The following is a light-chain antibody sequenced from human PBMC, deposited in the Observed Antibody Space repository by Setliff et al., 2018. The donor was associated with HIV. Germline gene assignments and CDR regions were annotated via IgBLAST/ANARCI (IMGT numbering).Light chain of an antibody. CDR3: SSYTSTTFYV. CDR2: DVS. Sequence: QSVLTQPASVSGSPGQSITISCTGASSAIGTYNYVSWYQQHPGKAPKLLIYDVSNRPSGVSNRFSGSKSGNTASLTISGLQAQDECDYYCSSYTSTTFYVFGTGTKVTVL. CDR1: SSAIGTYNY. J-gene: IGLJ1*01. V-gene: IGLV2-14*03.